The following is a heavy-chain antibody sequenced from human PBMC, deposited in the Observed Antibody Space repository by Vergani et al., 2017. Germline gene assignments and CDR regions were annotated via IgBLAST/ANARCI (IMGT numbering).Heavy chain of an antibody. Sequence: QVQILQSGGGVVQTGGSLRLSCTLSGFTLNTYGIHWFRQAPGKGLEWVSFIRYDGSSEYYGDSVKGRFTISRDKSQNTVNLKMNSLRTEDTAVYFCANAVIAGNVGVAYFGMDVWGRGTTVTVSS. J-gene: IGHJ6*02. D-gene: IGHD2/OR15-2a*01. CDR2: IRYDGSSE. V-gene: IGHV3-30*02. CDR1: GFTLNTYG. CDR3: ANAVIAGNVGVAYFGMDV.